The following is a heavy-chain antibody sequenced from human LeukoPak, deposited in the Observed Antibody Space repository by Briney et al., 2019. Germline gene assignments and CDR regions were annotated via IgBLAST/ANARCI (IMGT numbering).Heavy chain of an antibody. Sequence: SETLSLTCTVSGGSINSYFWSWIRQPPGKGLEWIGHIYYSGSTTYNPALKSRVTISVDTSKNQFSLKLSSVTAADTAVYYCARHEPHKDSSSWYLYYYYGMDVWGQGTTVTVSS. D-gene: IGHD6-13*01. CDR1: GGSINSYF. CDR2: IYYSGST. V-gene: IGHV4-59*08. CDR3: ARHEPHKDSSSWYLYYYYGMDV. J-gene: IGHJ6*02.